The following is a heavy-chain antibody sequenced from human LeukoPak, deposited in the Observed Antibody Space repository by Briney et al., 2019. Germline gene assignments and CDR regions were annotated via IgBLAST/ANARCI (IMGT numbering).Heavy chain of an antibody. CDR3: ARPIPTLSIVGANGLAFDI. V-gene: IGHV3-48*01. CDR2: ISSSSSTI. CDR1: GFTFSSYS. D-gene: IGHD1-26*01. J-gene: IGHJ3*02. Sequence: GGSLRLSCAASGFTFSSYSMNWVRQAPGKGLEWVSYISSSSSTIYYADSVKGRFTISRDNAKNSLYLQMNSLRAEDTAAYYCARPIPTLSIVGANGLAFDIWGQGTMVTVSS.